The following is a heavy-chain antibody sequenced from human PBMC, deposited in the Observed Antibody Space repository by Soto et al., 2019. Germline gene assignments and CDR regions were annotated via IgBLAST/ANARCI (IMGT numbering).Heavy chain of an antibody. CDR2: ISAYNGNT. D-gene: IGHD2-15*01. Sequence: QVQLVQSGAEVKKPGASVKVSCKASGYTFTSYGISWVRQAPGQGLEWMGWISAYNGNTNYAQKLQGRVTMTTDTFTSTAYMELRSLRSDDTAVYYCARDRGYCSGGSCYSEWFDPWGQGTLVTVSS. CDR3: ARDRGYCSGGSCYSEWFDP. J-gene: IGHJ5*02. CDR1: GYTFTSYG. V-gene: IGHV1-18*01.